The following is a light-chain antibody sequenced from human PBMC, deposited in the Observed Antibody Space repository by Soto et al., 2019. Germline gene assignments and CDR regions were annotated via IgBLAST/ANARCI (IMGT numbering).Light chain of an antibody. CDR3: QQRSNWPPVIT. J-gene: IGKJ5*01. Sequence: PGERATLSCRASQSFSSSLAWYQQKPGQAPRLLIYDASKRATGIPARFSGRGSGTDFTLTISSLEPEDFAVYYCQQRSNWPPVITFGQGTRLEIK. CDR1: QSFSSS. CDR2: DAS. V-gene: IGKV3-11*01.